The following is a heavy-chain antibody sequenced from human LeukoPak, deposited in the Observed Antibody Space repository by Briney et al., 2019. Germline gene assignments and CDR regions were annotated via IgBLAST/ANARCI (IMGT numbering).Heavy chain of an antibody. D-gene: IGHD3-22*01. CDR3: ARLSTNYYDST. CDR2: IYHSGST. CDR1: GYSISSGYY. Sequence: SETLSLTCTVSGYSISSGYYWGWIRQPPGKGLEWIGSIYHSGSTYYNPSLKSRVTISVDTSKNQFSLKLSSVTAADTAVYYCARLSTNYYDSTWGQGTLVTVSS. V-gene: IGHV4-38-2*02. J-gene: IGHJ5*02.